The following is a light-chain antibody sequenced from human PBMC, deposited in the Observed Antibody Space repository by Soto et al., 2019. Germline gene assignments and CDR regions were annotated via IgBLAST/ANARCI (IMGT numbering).Light chain of an antibody. Sequence: QSALTQPASVSGSLGQSITISCTGTSYDVGGYNYVSWYQHHPGKAPKLLIYDVTTRPSGVSDRFSGSRSGNTASLTIPGLQAEDESDYYCSSYAASSSVLFGGGTKLTVL. V-gene: IGLV2-14*01. CDR1: SYDVGGYNY. CDR2: DVT. CDR3: SSYAASSSVL. J-gene: IGLJ2*01.